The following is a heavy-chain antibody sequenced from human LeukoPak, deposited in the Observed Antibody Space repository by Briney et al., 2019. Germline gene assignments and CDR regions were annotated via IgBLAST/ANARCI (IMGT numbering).Heavy chain of an antibody. CDR3: AKDRLQWLAEFDP. D-gene: IGHD6-19*01. Sequence: GGSLRLSCAASGFTFSSYWMHWVRQAPGKGLEWVSAISGSGGSTYYADSVKGRFTISRDNSKNTLYLQMNSLRAEDTAVYYCAKDRLQWLAEFDPWGQGTLVTVSS. CDR2: ISGSGGST. V-gene: IGHV3-23*01. J-gene: IGHJ5*02. CDR1: GFTFSSYW.